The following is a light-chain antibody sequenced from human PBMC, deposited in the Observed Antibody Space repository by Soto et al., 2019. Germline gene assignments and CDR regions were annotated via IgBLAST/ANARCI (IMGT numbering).Light chain of an antibody. Sequence: EIVMTQSPATLSVSPGERATLSCRASQSVSSDLAWYQHKPGQAPRLLIYGASSRATGTPDRFSGSGSGTDLTLTINRLEPEDFALYYCQQYGSSPPTFGQGTKVDIK. J-gene: IGKJ1*01. V-gene: IGKV3-20*01. CDR1: QSVSSD. CDR3: QQYGSSPPT. CDR2: GAS.